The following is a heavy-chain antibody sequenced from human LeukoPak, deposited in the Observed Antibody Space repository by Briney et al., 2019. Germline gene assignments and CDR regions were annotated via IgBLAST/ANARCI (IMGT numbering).Heavy chain of an antibody. V-gene: IGHV1-18*01. Sequence: ASVKVSCTASGYTFTTYGISWVRQATGQGLEWMGWISTYNGNTNYAQKVQGRVTMTTDTSTSTVYMEVRSLRSDDTAVYYCARDLRYFDWSFDYWGQGTLVTVSS. CDR2: ISTYNGNT. J-gene: IGHJ4*02. CDR1: GYTFTTYG. CDR3: ARDLRYFDWSFDY. D-gene: IGHD3-9*01.